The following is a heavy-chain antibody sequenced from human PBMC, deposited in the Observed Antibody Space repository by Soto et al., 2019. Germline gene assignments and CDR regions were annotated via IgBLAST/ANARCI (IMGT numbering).Heavy chain of an antibody. D-gene: IGHD3-22*01. CDR3: AHSLIGYYYDSSGSNWFDP. CDR1: GFSLSTSGVG. CDR2: IYWDDDK. J-gene: IGHJ5*02. V-gene: IGHV2-5*02. Sequence: QITLKESGPTLVKPTQTLTLTCTFSGFSLSTSGVGVGWIRQPPGKALEWLALIYWDDDKRYSPSLKSRLTITKDTSKNKVVLTMTNMDTVDTATYYCAHSLIGYYYDSSGSNWFDPWGQGTLVTVSS.